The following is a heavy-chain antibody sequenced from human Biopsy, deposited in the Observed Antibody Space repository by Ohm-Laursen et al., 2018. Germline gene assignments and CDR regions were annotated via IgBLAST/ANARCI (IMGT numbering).Heavy chain of an antibody. J-gene: IGHJ6*02. CDR1: GYTFAGYY. CDR2: INPNSGNA. V-gene: IGHV1-2*02. Sequence: SVKVSCKASGYTFAGYYLHWVRQAPGHGLEWMGWINPNSGNANYAQSFQGRLTVTRDTSISTAYMELTSLTFDDTAIYYCTRVPAYPSIDGYYGLDLWGQGTTVIVSS. D-gene: IGHD3-9*01. CDR3: TRVPAYPSIDGYYGLDL.